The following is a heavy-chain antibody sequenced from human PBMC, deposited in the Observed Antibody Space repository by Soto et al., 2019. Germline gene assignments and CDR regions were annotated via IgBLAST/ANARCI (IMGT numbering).Heavy chain of an antibody. CDR3: XXXXXXXXTHFDS. V-gene: IGHV1-69*02. CDR1: GGTFNSYT. J-gene: IGHJ4*02. Sequence: QVQLVQSGAEVKKPGSSVKVSCTASGGTFNSYTLNWVRQAPGQRLEWVGRVNPIVGMSSSASKFQGRVTMTADKSTSKAYMDLTGLKSEDTAVYXXXXXXXXXXTHFDSWGQGTLVTVSS. CDR2: VNPIVGMS.